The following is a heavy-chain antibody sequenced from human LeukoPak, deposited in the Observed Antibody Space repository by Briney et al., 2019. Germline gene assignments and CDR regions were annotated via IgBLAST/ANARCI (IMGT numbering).Heavy chain of an antibody. Sequence: SETLSLTCAVYGGSFSGYYWSWIRQPPGRGLEWIGEINHSGSTNYNPSLKSRVTISVDTSKNQFSLKLSSVTAADTAVYYCARGGITGTPSEYWGQGTLVTVSS. CDR2: INHSGST. J-gene: IGHJ4*02. CDR1: GGSFSGYY. CDR3: ARGGITGTPSEY. D-gene: IGHD1-20*01. V-gene: IGHV4-34*01.